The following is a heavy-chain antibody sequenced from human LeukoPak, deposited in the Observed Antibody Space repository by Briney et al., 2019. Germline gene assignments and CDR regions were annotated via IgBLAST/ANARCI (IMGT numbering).Heavy chain of an antibody. Sequence: GRSLRLSCAASGFTFSSYGMHWVRQAPGKGLEWVAVISYDGSNKYYADSVKGRFTISRDNSKNTLYLQMNSLRAEDTAVYYCARSRRADQLLSPWGQGTLVTVSS. CDR3: ARSRRADQLLSP. V-gene: IGHV3-30*03. J-gene: IGHJ5*02. CDR1: GFTFSSYG. CDR2: ISYDGSNK. D-gene: IGHD2-2*01.